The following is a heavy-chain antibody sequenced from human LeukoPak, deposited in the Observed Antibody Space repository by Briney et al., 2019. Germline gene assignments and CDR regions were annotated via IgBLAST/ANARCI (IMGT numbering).Heavy chain of an antibody. D-gene: IGHD1-26*01. Sequence: PSETLSLTCTVSGGSISSSSYYWGWIRQPPGKGLEWIGSIYYSGSTYYNPSLKSRVTISVDTSKNQFSLKLSSVTAADTAVYYCARRVSGSPFDYWGQGTLVTVSS. CDR2: IYYSGST. J-gene: IGHJ4*02. V-gene: IGHV4-39*07. CDR1: GGSISSSSYY. CDR3: ARRVSGSPFDY.